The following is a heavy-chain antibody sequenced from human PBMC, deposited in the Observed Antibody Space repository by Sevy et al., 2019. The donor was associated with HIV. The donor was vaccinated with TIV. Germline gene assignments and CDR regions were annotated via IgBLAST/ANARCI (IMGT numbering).Heavy chain of an antibody. CDR1: GYSFSSYW. CDR3: ARPAYSGTYTPVH. CDR2: IYPGDSDT. J-gene: IGHJ4*02. V-gene: IGHV5-51*01. D-gene: IGHD1-26*01. Sequence: GESLKISCKGSGYSFSSYWIGWVRQMPGKGLECMGIIYPGDSDTRYSPSFQGQVTISADKSINTAFLQWSSLEASDTAVYYCARPAYSGTYTPVHWGQGTLVTVSS.